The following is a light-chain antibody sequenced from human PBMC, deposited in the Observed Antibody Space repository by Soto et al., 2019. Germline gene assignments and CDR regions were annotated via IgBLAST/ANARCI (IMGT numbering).Light chain of an antibody. CDR1: QSINRF. J-gene: IGKJ1*01. CDR3: QQSYSSPQT. CDR2: GAS. V-gene: IGKV1-39*01. Sequence: DIQMTQSPSSLSASVGDRVSITCRAGQSINRFLNWYQQKPGKAPKLLIYGASSLQSGVPSRFSGSGSGTDFTLTISSLQAEDFATYYCQQSYSSPQTFGQGTKVETK.